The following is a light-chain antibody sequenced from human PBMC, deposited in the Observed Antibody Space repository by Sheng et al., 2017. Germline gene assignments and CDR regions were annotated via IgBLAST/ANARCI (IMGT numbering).Light chain of an antibody. Sequence: EIVLTQSPATLSLSPGDRATLSCRASQTVSRYLTWYQQKPGQAPRLLIYDTSNRATGISARFSGGGSGTDFTLTISRLEPEDFAVYYCQQRSNWPITFGQGTRLEIK. J-gene: IGKJ5*01. CDR3: QQRSNWPIT. V-gene: IGKV3-11*01. CDR2: DTS. CDR1: QTVSRY.